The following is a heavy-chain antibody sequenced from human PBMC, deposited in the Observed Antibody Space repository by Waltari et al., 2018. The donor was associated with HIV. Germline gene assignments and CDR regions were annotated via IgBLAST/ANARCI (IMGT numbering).Heavy chain of an antibody. Sequence: EVQLVESGGGLVQPGGSLRLSCAASGFTLSRHWMTWVRQAPGKGLGGGANIKEDGSEKHMVESVKGRFTIARDNAENSLFLQMNSLRADDTAVYYCARVGIVVVPAGTPNDAFDVWGQGTMVTVSS. CDR1: GFTLSRHW. V-gene: IGHV3-7*01. D-gene: IGHD2-2*01. CDR3: ARVGIVVVPAGTPNDAFDV. J-gene: IGHJ3*01. CDR2: IKEDGSEK.